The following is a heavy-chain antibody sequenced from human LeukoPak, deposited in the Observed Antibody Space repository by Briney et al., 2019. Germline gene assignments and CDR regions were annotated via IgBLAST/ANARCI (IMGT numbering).Heavy chain of an antibody. J-gene: IGHJ6*02. CDR2: ISGSGGST. D-gene: IGHD2-2*01. CDR3: AKRYCSSTSCSGSYGMDV. V-gene: IGHV3-23*01. CDR1: GFTFSSYA. Sequence: GGSLRLSCAASGFTFSSYAMSWVRQAPGKGLEWVSAISGSGGSTYYADSVKGRFTISRDNSKNTLYLQMNSLRVEDTAVYYCAKRYCSSTSCSGSYGMDVWGQGTTVTVSS.